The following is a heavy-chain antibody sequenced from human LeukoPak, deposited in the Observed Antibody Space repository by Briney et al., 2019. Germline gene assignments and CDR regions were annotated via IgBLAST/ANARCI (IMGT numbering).Heavy chain of an antibody. V-gene: IGHV4-59*02. CDR1: GASVTSYY. CDR2: ISYNERM. D-gene: IGHD3-22*01. Sequence: PSETLSLTCSVSGASVTSYYWNWVRQRPGKGLEWIGYISYNERMDYGPTLKSRVTISVDTSKNQFSLKLSSVTAADTAVYYCARAGYDSSGLDYWGQGTLVTVSS. CDR3: ARAGYDSSGLDY. J-gene: IGHJ4*02.